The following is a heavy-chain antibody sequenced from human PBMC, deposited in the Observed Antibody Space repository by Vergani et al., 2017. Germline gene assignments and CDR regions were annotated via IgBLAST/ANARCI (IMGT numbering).Heavy chain of an antibody. CDR3: ASCXGEGNQLLVGAFDI. J-gene: IGHJ3*02. D-gene: IGHD2-2*01. Sequence: QVQLLESGPGLVKPSQTLSLTCTVSGGSISSGSYYWSWIRQPAGKGLEWIGRIYTSGSTNYNPSLKSRVTMSVDTSKNQFSLKLSSVTAADTAVYYCASCXGEGNQLLVGAFDIWGQGTMVTVSS. CDR1: GGSISSGSYY. CDR2: IYTSGST. V-gene: IGHV4-61*02.